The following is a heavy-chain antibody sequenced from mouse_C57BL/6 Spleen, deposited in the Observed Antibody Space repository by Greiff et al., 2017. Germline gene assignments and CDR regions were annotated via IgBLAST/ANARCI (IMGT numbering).Heavy chain of an antibody. J-gene: IGHJ3*01. Sequence: LVESGAELVRPGASVTLSCKASGYTFTDYEMHWVKQTPVHGLEWIGAIDPETGGTAYNQKFKGKAILTADKSSSTAYMELRSLTSEDSAVYYCDSNSAYWGQGTLVTVSA. CDR2: IDPETGGT. CDR3: DSNSAY. CDR1: GYTFTDYE. V-gene: IGHV1-15*01. D-gene: IGHD2-5*01.